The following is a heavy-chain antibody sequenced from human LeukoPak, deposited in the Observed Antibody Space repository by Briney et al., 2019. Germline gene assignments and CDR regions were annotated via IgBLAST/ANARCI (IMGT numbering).Heavy chain of an antibody. CDR2: THSSGGT. Sequence: GGSLRLSCAASGFTGSHNYMSWVRQAPGKGLEWVSATHSSGGTYYADSVKGRFTISRDTSKNTLYLQINSLRAEDTAVYYCAREKVVGITISGVVITPYYYYYGMDVWGQGTTVTVSS. D-gene: IGHD3-3*01. CDR3: AREKVVGITISGVVITPYYYYYGMDV. CDR1: GFTGSHNY. V-gene: IGHV3-53*01. J-gene: IGHJ6*02.